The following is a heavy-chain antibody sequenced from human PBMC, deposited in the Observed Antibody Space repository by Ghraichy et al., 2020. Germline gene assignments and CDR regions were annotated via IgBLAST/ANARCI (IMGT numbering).Heavy chain of an antibody. V-gene: IGHV4-61*01. D-gene: IGHD2-2*01. J-gene: IGHJ3*02. CDR3: ARESAYCSSTSCYDVFDI. Sequence: SETLSLTCTVSGGSVSSGNYYWSWIQQPPGEGLEWIGYSYYIGNTNYNPSLKSRVTISVDISENQVSLKLTPVTAADTAVYYCARESAYCSSTSCYDVFDIWGRGTMVTVSS. CDR1: GGSVSSGNYY. CDR2: SYYIGNT.